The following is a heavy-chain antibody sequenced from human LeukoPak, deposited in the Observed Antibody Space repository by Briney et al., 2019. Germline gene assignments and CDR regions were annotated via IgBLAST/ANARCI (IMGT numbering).Heavy chain of an antibody. Sequence: AASVKVSCKASGYTFTGYYMHWVRQAPGQGLEWMGRINPNSGGTNYAQSFQGRVTMTRDTSISTAYMELSRLRSDDTAVYYCARESMTVAATDYWGQGTLVTVSS. CDR1: GYTFTGYY. D-gene: IGHD6-19*01. V-gene: IGHV1-2*06. CDR2: INPNSGGT. CDR3: ARESMTVAATDY. J-gene: IGHJ4*02.